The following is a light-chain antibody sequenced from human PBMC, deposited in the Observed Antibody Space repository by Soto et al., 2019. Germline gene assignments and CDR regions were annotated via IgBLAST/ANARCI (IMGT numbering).Light chain of an antibody. J-gene: IGKJ4*01. CDR1: QTVTSN. CDR2: GAS. Sequence: EVVRTRCPVTLYVYPGERATLSCRASQTVTSNLAWYQQKPGQPPRLLIYGASTRATGLPVRFSGSGSGTEFTLTISSLQSEDVAVYYCQQYHVWPSLTSGGRTKVDSK. V-gene: IGKV3-15*01. CDR3: QQYHVWPSLT.